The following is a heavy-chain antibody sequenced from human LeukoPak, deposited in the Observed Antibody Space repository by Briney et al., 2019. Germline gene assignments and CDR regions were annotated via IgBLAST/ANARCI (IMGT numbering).Heavy chain of an antibody. J-gene: IGHJ4*02. V-gene: IGHV3-21*01. CDR3: ARVRYSSSWFFDY. Sequence: GGSLRLSCAASGFTFSSYSMNWVRQAPGKGLEWVSSISSSSSYIYYADSVKGRFTISKDNAKNSLYLQMNSLRAEDTAVYYCARVRYSSSWFFDYWGQGTLVTVSS. D-gene: IGHD6-13*01. CDR2: ISSSSSYI. CDR1: GFTFSSYS.